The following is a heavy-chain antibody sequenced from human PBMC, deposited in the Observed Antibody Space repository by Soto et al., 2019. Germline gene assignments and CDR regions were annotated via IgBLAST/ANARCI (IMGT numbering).Heavy chain of an antibody. CDR1: GGSIGSRDYY. CDR3: ARDKGGAALKGSGMDV. J-gene: IGHJ6*02. V-gene: IGHV4-31*02. D-gene: IGHD3-10*01. CDR2: IYYNGNT. Sequence: QVQVQESGPGLVKPSQTLSLKCSVSGGSIGSRDYYWSWIRQHPEKGLEWIGSIYYNGNTAYNPSLRGRPTMSLDTSMNEFSLKPTSVTAADTAVYYCARDKGGAALKGSGMDVWGQGTTVTVS.